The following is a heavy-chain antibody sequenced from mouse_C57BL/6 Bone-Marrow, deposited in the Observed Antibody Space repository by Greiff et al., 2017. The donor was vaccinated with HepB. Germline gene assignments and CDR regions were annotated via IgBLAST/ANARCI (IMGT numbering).Heavy chain of an antibody. CDR2: IWTGGGT. Sequence: VKLVESGPGLVAPSQSLSITCTVSGFSLTSYAISWVRQPPGKGLEWLGVIWTGGGTNYNSALKSRLSISKDNSKSQVFLKMNSLQTDDTARYYCARRITTVPYAMDYWGQGTSVTVSS. V-gene: IGHV2-9-1*01. J-gene: IGHJ4*01. CDR3: ARRITTVPYAMDY. D-gene: IGHD1-1*01. CDR1: GFSLTSYA.